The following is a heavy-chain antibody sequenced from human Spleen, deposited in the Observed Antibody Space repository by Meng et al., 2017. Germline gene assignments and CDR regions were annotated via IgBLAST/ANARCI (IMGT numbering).Heavy chain of an antibody. CDR1: GFSFDDYG. V-gene: IGHV3-20*04. D-gene: IGHD1-26*01. J-gene: IGHJ3*02. Sequence: GESLKISCAASGFSFDDYGVSWVRQAPGKGLGGVSGINWNGGSTGYADSVKGRFTISRDNAKNSLYLQMNSLRAEDTAVYYCARDLWLCGSCYGYAFDIWGQGTMVTVSS. CDR3: ARDLWLCGSCYGYAFDI. CDR2: INWNGGST.